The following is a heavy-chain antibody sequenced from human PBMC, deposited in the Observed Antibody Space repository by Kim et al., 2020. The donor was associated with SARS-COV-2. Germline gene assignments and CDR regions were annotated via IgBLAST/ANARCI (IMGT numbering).Heavy chain of an antibody. J-gene: IGHJ6*02. V-gene: IGHV3-23*01. D-gene: IGHD3-3*01. CDR3: AKIQDFWSGSYGMDV. Sequence: GGSLRLSCAASGFTFSSYPMSWVRQAPGKGLEWVSAISGSGGSTYYADSVKGRFTISRDNSKNTLYLQMNSLRAEDTAVYYCAKIQDFWSGSYGMDVWGQGTTVTVSS. CDR1: GFTFSSYP. CDR2: ISGSGGST.